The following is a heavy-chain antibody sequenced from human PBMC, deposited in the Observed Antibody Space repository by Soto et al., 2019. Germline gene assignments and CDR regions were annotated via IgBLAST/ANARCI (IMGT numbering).Heavy chain of an antibody. D-gene: IGHD3-10*01. Sequence: QVHLVQSGAEVKKPGASVKVSCQGSGYAFTTYGITWVRQAPGQGLEWMGWISAHNGNTNYAQKLQGRVTVTSDTSTSTAYMELRSLRYDDTAVYYCARGRYGAYWGQGALVTVSS. CDR3: ARGRYGAY. V-gene: IGHV1-18*01. J-gene: IGHJ4*02. CDR2: ISAHNGNT. CDR1: GYAFTTYG.